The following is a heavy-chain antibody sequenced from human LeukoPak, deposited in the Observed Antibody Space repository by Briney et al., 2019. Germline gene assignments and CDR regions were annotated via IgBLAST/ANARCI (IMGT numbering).Heavy chain of an antibody. CDR2: INPNSGGT. D-gene: IGHD3-9*01. CDR1: GYTFTGYY. V-gene: IGHV1-2*02. Sequence: ASVKVSCKASGYTFTGYYMHWVRQAPGQGLEWMGWINPNSGGTNYAQKFQGRVTMTRDTSISTAYMELSRLRSDDTAVYYCARSATYYDILTGYYPNWFDPWGQGTLVTVSS. J-gene: IGHJ5*02. CDR3: ARSATYYDILTGYYPNWFDP.